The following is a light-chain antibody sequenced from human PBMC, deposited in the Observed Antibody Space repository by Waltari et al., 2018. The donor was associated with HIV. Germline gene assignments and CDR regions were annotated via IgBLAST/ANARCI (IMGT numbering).Light chain of an antibody. CDR3: QQYKNGWT. Sequence: EVVMAQYPATLSVSPGERAILSCRASQSVSTRLAWYQQKTGQAPRLLIFGTSTRATGVSARFSGSGSVTYFSLTISSLQSEDLAVYYCQQYKNGWTFGQGTKVDIK. CDR2: GTS. V-gene: IGKV3-15*01. J-gene: IGKJ1*01. CDR1: QSVSTR.